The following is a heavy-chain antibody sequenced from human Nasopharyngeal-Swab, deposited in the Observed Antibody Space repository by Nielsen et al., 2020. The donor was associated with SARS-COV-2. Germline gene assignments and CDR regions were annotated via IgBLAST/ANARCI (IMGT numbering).Heavy chain of an antibody. CDR2: INTGDGNT. CDR3: ARDSGNDYSSFH. V-gene: IGHV1-3*04. D-gene: IGHD3-10*01. J-gene: IGHJ4*02. Sequence: ASVKVSCKASGGTFSTSLIDWVRQAPGQGLEWMGWINTGDGNTKYSQRLQGRVIITRDTFASTVYMDLTSLRSEDTAVYYCARDSGNDYSSFHWGQGTLVTVSS. CDR1: GGTFSTSL.